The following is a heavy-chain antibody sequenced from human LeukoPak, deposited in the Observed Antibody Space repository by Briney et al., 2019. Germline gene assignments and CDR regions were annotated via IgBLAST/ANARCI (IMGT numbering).Heavy chain of an antibody. D-gene: IGHD6-19*01. V-gene: IGHV1-2*02. J-gene: IGHJ4*02. CDR2: INPDGGGT. CDR3: AGVAVKGLIDY. CDR1: GYTFTCYY. Sequence: ASVKVSCKTSGYTFTCYYIHWVRQAPGQGLEWMGWINPDGGGTNYAQKFQGRVTMTRDTSISTAYMELSRLRSDDTAVYYCAGVAVKGLIDYWGQGTLVTVSS.